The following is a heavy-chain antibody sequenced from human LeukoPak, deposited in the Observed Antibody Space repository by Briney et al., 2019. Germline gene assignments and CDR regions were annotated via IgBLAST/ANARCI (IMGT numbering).Heavy chain of an antibody. CDR1: GGSISSYY. CDR3: ARGRRDGYQECDFDY. J-gene: IGHJ4*02. V-gene: IGHV4-59*12. D-gene: IGHD5-24*01. Sequence: SETLSLTCTVSGGSISSYYWSWIRQPPGKGLEWIGYIYYSGSTNYNPSLKSRVTISVDTSKNQFSLKLSSVTAADTAVYYCARGRRDGYQECDFDYWGQGTLVTVSS. CDR2: IYYSGST.